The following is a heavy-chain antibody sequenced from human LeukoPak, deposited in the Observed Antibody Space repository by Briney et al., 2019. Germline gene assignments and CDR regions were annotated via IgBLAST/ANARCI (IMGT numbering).Heavy chain of an antibody. CDR3: ARNDYGQYYFDY. CDR2: ISSSGTYV. CDR1: GFTFSSYS. Sequence: PGGSLRLSCAASGFTFSSYSMNWVRQAPGKGLEWVSSISSSGTYVYYADSVKGRFTISRDNAKNSLFLQMNSLRAEDTAVYYCARNDYGQYYFDYWGQGTLVTVSS. V-gene: IGHV3-21*06. J-gene: IGHJ4*02. D-gene: IGHD4-17*01.